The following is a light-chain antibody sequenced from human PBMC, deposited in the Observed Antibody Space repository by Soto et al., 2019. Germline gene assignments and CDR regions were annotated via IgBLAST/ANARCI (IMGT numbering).Light chain of an antibody. J-gene: IGKJ1*01. CDR3: QQYGSSRT. Sequence: EMVLTQSPGTLSLSPGERATLSCRASQSVSSSFLAWYQQKPGQATRLLIYGASSRATGIPDRFSGSGSGTDFTLTISRLEPEDFAVYYWQQYGSSRTFGQGTKVEIK. V-gene: IGKV3-20*01. CDR2: GAS. CDR1: QSVSSSF.